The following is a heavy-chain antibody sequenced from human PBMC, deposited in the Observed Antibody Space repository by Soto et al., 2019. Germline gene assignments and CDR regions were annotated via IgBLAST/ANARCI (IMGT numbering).Heavy chain of an antibody. Sequence: SQTMSLTCTVSCGSVIGLGCCWIWLQHTPGKGLEWIGYIYYSGSTNYNPSLKSRVTISVDTPKNQFSLSLTSVTAADTAVYYCARGGASSIWLDYWGQGIPVTVSS. CDR3: ARGGASSIWLDY. CDR1: CGSVIGLGCC. V-gene: IGHV4-61*08. CDR2: IYYSGST. D-gene: IGHD6-13*01. J-gene: IGHJ4*02.